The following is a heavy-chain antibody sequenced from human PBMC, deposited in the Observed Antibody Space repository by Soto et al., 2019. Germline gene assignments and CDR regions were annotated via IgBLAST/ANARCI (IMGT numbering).Heavy chain of an antibody. V-gene: IGHV3-30*18. CDR1: GFTFSSYG. Sequence: GGSLRLSCAASGFTFSSYGMHWVRQAPGKGLEWVAVISYDGSNKYYADSVKGRFTISRDNSKNTLYLQMNSLRAEDTAVYYCAKDLGMLKGFGELLLNYYYYYGMDVWGQGTTVTVSS. J-gene: IGHJ6*02. D-gene: IGHD3-10*01. CDR3: AKDLGMLKGFGELLLNYYYYYGMDV. CDR2: ISYDGSNK.